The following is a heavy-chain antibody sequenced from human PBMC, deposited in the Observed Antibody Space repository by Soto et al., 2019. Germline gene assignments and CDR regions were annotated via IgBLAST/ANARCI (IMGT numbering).Heavy chain of an antibody. Sequence: SGPTLVKPTQTLTLTCTFSGFSLSTSGVGVGWIRQPPGKALEWLALIYWDDDKRYSPSLKSRLTITKDTSKNQVVLTMTNMDPVDTATYYCAHKPPYYDFWSGYPNWFDPWGQGTLVTVSS. J-gene: IGHJ5*02. D-gene: IGHD3-3*01. V-gene: IGHV2-5*02. CDR2: IYWDDDK. CDR3: AHKPPYYDFWSGYPNWFDP. CDR1: GFSLSTSGVG.